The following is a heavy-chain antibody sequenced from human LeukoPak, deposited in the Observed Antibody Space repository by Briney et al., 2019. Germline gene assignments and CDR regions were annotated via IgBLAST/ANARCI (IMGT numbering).Heavy chain of an antibody. CDR2: INHSGST. V-gene: IGHV4-34*01. Sequence: SETLSLTCAVYGGSFSGYYWSWIRQPPGKGLEWIGEINHSGSTNYNPSLKSRVTISVDTSKNQFSLKLSSVTAADTAVYYCARHGYYDHVWGSYRQESYFDYWGQGTLVTVSS. CDR1: GGSFSGYY. D-gene: IGHD3-16*02. CDR3: ARHGYYDHVWGSYRQESYFDY. J-gene: IGHJ4*02.